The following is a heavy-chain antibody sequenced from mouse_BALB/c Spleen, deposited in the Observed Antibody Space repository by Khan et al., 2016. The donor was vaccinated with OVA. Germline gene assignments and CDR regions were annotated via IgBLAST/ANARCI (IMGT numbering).Heavy chain of an antibody. J-gene: IGHJ3*01. Sequence: EVELVESGGGLAKPGGSLKLSCAASGFTFSTYAMSWVRQTPEKRLEWVATINSDGDYTYYLDSVKGRFTISRDNAKNTLYLQMTSLRSEDTAMYYCARSPYGSFAYWGQGTLVTVSA. V-gene: IGHV5-9-3*01. CDR2: INSDGDYT. CDR3: ARSPYGSFAY. CDR1: GFTFSTYA. D-gene: IGHD2-1*01.